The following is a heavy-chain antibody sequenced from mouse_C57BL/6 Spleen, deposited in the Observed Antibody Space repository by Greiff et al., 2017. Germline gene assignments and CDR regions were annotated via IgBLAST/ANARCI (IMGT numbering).Heavy chain of an antibody. CDR3: ARGGRQLRLLYFDY. J-gene: IGHJ2*01. V-gene: IGHV1-53*01. CDR2: INPSNGGT. CDR1: GYTFTSYW. Sequence: QVQLQQPGTELVKPGASVKLSCKASGYTFTSYWMHWVKQRPGQGLEWIGNINPSNGGTNYNEKFKSKATLTVDKSSSTAYMQLSSLTSEDSAVYDCARGGRQLRLLYFDYWGQGTTLTVSS. D-gene: IGHD3-2*02.